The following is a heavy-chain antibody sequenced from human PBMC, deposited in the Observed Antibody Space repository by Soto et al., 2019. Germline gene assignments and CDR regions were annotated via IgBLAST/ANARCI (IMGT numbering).Heavy chain of an antibody. Sequence: GGSLRLSCAASGFTFSSYGMHWVRQAPGKGLEWVAVISYDGSNKYYADSVKGRFTISRDNSKNTLYLQMNSLRAEDTAVYYCAKDRSRFMDYWGQGTLVTVSS. CDR1: GFTFSSYG. V-gene: IGHV3-30*18. J-gene: IGHJ4*02. CDR2: ISYDGSNK. D-gene: IGHD3-3*01. CDR3: AKDRSRFMDY.